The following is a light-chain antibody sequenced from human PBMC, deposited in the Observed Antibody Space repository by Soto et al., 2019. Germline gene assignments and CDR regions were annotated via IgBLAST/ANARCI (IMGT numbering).Light chain of an antibody. Sequence: QSVLTQPRSVSGSPGQSVTISCTGTSSDVGGYNYVSWYQQHPGKAPKLMTYYVSKRPSGVPDRFSGSKSGNTASLTISGLQAEDEADYYCCSYAGSYAWVFGGGTKLTVL. CDR3: CSYAGSYAWV. J-gene: IGLJ3*02. CDR1: SSDVGGYNY. CDR2: YVS. V-gene: IGLV2-11*01.